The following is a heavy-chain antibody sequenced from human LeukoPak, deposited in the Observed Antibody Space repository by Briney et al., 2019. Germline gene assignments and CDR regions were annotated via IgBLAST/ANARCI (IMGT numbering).Heavy chain of an antibody. J-gene: IGHJ6*03. CDR3: ARDKGSGPDYMDV. Sequence: GGSLRLSCAASGFTFSSYNMNWVRQAPGKGLEWVSSITSSSTYIYCADSVKGRFTISRDNAKNSLYLQMNSLRAEDTAVYYCARDKGSGPDYMDVWGKGTTVTVSS. D-gene: IGHD1-26*01. V-gene: IGHV3-21*01. CDR2: ITSSSTYI. CDR1: GFTFSSYN.